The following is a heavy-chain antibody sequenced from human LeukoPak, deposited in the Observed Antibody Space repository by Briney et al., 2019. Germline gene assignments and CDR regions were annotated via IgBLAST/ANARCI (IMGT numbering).Heavy chain of an antibody. CDR3: ARGGDRIQGIDV. CDR2: ISYSGST. J-gene: IGHJ6*02. Sequence: SETLSLTSTVSGGSISSGGYYWSCIRQHPGKGLEWIGFISYSGSTYYNPSLKSRVTISLDTSKNQFSLKLSSVTAADTAVYYCARGGDRIQGIDVWGQGTTVTVSS. V-gene: IGHV4-31*03. D-gene: IGHD5-18*01. CDR1: GGSISSGGYY.